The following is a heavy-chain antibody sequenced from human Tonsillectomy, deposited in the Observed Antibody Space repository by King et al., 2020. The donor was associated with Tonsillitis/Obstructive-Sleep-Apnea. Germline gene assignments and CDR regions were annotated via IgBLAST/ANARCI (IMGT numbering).Heavy chain of an antibody. CDR3: ARRGGGFDAFDI. CDR1: GGSISSYY. CDR2: IYYSGSN. D-gene: IGHD3-10*01. Sequence: QLQESGPGLVKPSETLSLTCTVSGGSISSYYWSWIRQPPGKGLEWIGYIYYSGSNNYNPSLKSRVTITVDTSKNQISLKLSSVTAAATAVYYCARRGGGFDAFDIWGQGTMVTVSS. J-gene: IGHJ3*02. V-gene: IGHV4-59*08.